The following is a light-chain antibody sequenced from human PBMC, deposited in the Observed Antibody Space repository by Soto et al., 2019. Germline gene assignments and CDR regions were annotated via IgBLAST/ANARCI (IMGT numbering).Light chain of an antibody. CDR1: QSIGSW. Sequence: DIQMTQSPSTLPASVGDRVTVACRASQSIGSWSAWYQQKPGHAPKLLIYKATTLESGVPSRFSGSASGTEFTLTIASLQPDDFATYYCQQYADYSSFGQGTRVE. V-gene: IGKV1-5*03. CDR2: KAT. J-gene: IGKJ1*01. CDR3: QQYADYSS.